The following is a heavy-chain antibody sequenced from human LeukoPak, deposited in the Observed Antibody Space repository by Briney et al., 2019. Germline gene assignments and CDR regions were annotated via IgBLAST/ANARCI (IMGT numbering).Heavy chain of an antibody. CDR3: AREPIEYSSSNDY. CDR1: GYTFTGYY. CDR2: INPNSGGT. Sequence: ASVKVSCKASGYTFTGYYMHWVRQAPGQGLEWMGWINPNSGGTNYAQKFQGRVTMTRDTSISTAYMELSRLRSDDTAVYYCAREPIEYSSSNDYWGQGTLVTVFS. D-gene: IGHD6-6*01. J-gene: IGHJ4*02. V-gene: IGHV1-2*02.